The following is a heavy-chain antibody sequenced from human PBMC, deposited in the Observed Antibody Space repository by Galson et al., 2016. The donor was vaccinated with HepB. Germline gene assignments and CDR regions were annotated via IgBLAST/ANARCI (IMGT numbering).Heavy chain of an antibody. D-gene: IGHD3-22*01. CDR1: GFTFRSYG. J-gene: IGHJ4*02. CDR2: IWYDGSKK. CDR3: ARGDFYFDSSGYHPQGVFDH. V-gene: IGHV3-33*01. Sequence: SLRLSCAASGFTFRSYGLHWVRQAPGKGLEWVAFIWYDGSKKYYADSVKGRFTISRDTSRNTLFLQMNTLSAEDTAVYYCARGDFYFDSSGYHPQGVFDHWGQGTLVTVSS.